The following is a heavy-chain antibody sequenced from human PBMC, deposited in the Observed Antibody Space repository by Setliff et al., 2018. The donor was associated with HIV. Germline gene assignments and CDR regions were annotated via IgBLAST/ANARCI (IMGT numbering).Heavy chain of an antibody. J-gene: IGHJ6*03. CDR1: GGSISSGSYY. V-gene: IGHV4-61*02. CDR3: ARAPEEPYDYLWGSYRHYFPFYMDV. D-gene: IGHD3-16*02. Sequence: PSETLSLTCTVSGGSISSGSYYWSWIRQPAGKGLEWIGRIYTSGSTNYNPSLKSRVTISVDTSKTQFSLKLNSVTAADTAVYYCARAPEEPYDYLWGSYRHYFPFYMDVWGKGTTVTVSS. CDR2: IYTSGST.